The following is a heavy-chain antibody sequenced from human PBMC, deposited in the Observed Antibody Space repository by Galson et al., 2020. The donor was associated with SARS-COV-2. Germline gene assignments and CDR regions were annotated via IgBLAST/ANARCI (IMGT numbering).Heavy chain of an antibody. V-gene: IGHV1-2*02. CDR3: ARDGAIVANYFDY. J-gene: IGHJ4*02. CDR1: GYTFTCYY. CDR2: INPNSGGT. Sequence: ASVKVSCKASGYTFTCYYMHWVRQAPGQGLEWMGWINPNSGGTNYAQKFQGRVTMTRDTSISTAYMELSRLRSDDTAVYYCARDGAIVANYFDYWGQGTLVTVSS. D-gene: IGHD5-12*01.